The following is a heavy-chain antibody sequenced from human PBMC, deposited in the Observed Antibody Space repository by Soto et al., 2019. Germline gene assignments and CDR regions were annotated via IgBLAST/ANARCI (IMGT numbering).Heavy chain of an antibody. CDR3: ARVERGTATTVVDAFDI. CDR1: GGFVSSGSYY. J-gene: IGHJ3*02. V-gene: IGHV4-34*01. Sequence: QVQLQQWGAGLLKPSETLSLTCAVYGGFVSSGSYYWSWIRQSPGKGLEWIGEMSHSGGTHFNPSLESRVTISVDTSKNQFSLKMSSVTAADTALYYCARVERGTATTVVDAFDIWGPGTMVTVSS. D-gene: IGHD1-1*01. CDR2: MSHSGGT.